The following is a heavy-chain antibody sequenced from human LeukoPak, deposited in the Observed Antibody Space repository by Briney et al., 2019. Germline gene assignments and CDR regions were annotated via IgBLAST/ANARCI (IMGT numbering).Heavy chain of an antibody. CDR1: GFTLTNYW. CDR3: ARDLVVVSAGDWFDP. V-gene: IGHV3-7*01. D-gene: IGHD2-2*01. J-gene: IGHJ5*02. CDR2: IKQEGSEK. Sequence: PGGSLRLSCAASGFTLTNYWMAWVRQAPGRGLEWVANIKQEGSEKYYVDSVKGRFTISRDNAKNSLYLQMNSLRVEDTAVYYCARDLVVVSAGDWFDPWGQGTLVTVSA.